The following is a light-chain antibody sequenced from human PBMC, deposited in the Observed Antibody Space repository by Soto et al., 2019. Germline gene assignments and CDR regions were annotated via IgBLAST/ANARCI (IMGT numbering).Light chain of an antibody. Sequence: EIVLTQSPATLSLSPGDRATLSCRASQSVSSHLAWYQQKPGQAPRLLMYDASHSATGIPDRFSGSGSGTDFTLTISSLEPEDFAVYYCQQRSNWPALTFGGGTKVEI. V-gene: IGKV3-11*01. CDR1: QSVSSH. CDR3: QQRSNWPALT. CDR2: DAS. J-gene: IGKJ4*01.